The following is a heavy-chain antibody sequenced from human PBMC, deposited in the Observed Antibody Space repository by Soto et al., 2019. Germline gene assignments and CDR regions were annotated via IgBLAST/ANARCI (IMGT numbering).Heavy chain of an antibody. Sequence: QVQLVQSGAEVKKPGASVKVSCKASGYTFTSYAMHWVRQAPGQRLEWMGGINAGNGNTKYSQKFQGRVTITRDTSGSTGDKELSSLRSEDTAVYYCARWFGEKNFDFWGQGTLVTVSS. CDR1: GYTFTSYA. D-gene: IGHD3-10*01. CDR2: INAGNGNT. V-gene: IGHV1-3*01. J-gene: IGHJ4*02. CDR3: ARWFGEKNFDF.